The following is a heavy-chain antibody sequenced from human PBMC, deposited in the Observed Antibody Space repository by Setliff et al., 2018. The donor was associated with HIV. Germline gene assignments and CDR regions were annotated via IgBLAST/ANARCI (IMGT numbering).Heavy chain of an antibody. CDR1: GFTFSSFA. V-gene: IGHV3-30-3*01. CDR2: ISYDGSNK. Sequence: GESLKISCAASGFTFSSFAMHWVRQAPGKGLEWVAAISYDGSNKYYADSVKGRFTISRDKSKNTLYLQMNSLRVEDTAVYYCARDLAGTPYYYYGMDVWGQGTTVTVSS. J-gene: IGHJ6*02. CDR3: ARDLAGTPYYYYGMDV. D-gene: IGHD3-10*01.